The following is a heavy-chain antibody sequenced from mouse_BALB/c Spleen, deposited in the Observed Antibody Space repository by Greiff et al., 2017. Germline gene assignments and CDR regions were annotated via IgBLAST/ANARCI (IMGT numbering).Heavy chain of an antibody. CDR2: IDPANGNT. J-gene: IGHJ4*01. V-gene: IGHV14-3*02. Sequence: VQLKESGAELVKPGASVKLSCTASGFNIKDTYMHWVKQRPEQGLEWIGRIDPANGNTKYDPKFQGKATITADTSSNTAYLQLSSLTSEDTAVYYCAYGNYPLMDYWGQGTSVTVSS. CDR1: GFNIKDTY. D-gene: IGHD2-1*01. CDR3: AYGNYPLMDY.